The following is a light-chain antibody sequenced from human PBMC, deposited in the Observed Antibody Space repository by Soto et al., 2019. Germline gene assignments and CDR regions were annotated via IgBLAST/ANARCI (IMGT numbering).Light chain of an antibody. CDR1: QGISSY. CDR2: AAS. J-gene: IGKJ5*01. Sequence: AIRMTQSPSSLSASTGDRVTITCRASQGISSYLAWYQQRPGKAPKLLIYAASTLQSGVPSRFSGSGSGSDFTPTNSCLQSEDSETYYYQHYYSYPTTLGTGARLEIK. V-gene: IGKV1-8*01. CDR3: QHYYSYPTT.